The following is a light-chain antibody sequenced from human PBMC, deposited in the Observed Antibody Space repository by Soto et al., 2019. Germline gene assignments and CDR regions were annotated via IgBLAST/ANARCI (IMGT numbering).Light chain of an antibody. CDR3: QQRSKWPPVT. CDR1: QSVSSY. Sequence: EIVLTQSPATLSLSPGERATLSCRASQSVSSYLAWYQQKPGQAPRLLIYDASNRATGIPARFSGSGSGTDFPLNISSLEPEDFAIYYCQQRSKWPPVTFGGGTKVELK. V-gene: IGKV3-11*01. CDR2: DAS. J-gene: IGKJ4*01.